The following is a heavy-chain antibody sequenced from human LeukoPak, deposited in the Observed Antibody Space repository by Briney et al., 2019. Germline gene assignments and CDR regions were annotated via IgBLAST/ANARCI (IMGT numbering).Heavy chain of an antibody. D-gene: IGHD1-7*01. J-gene: IGHJ3*02. V-gene: IGHV4-4*07. CDR3: AREGITGTTGDAFDI. CDR2: IYTSGST. CDR1: GGSISSYY. Sequence: SETLSLTCTDSGGSISSYYWSWIRQPAGKGLEWIGRIYTSGSTNYNPSLKSRVTMSVDTSKNQFSLKLSSVTAADTAVYYCAREGITGTTGDAFDIWGQGTMVTVSS.